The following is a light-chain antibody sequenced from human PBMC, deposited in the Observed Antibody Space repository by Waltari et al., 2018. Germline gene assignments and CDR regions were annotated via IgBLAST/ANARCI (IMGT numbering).Light chain of an antibody. J-gene: IGLJ1*01. CDR3: SSYTTSSTLGV. CDR1: SSNVGGYNY. CDR2: DVS. V-gene: IGLV2-14*03. Sequence: QSALTQPAPVSGSPGQSLTISCTGTSSNVGGYNYVPWYQQHPGKAPKLIIYDVSNRPSGVSNRFSGSKSGNTASLTISGLQAEDEADFYCSSYTTSSTLGVFGTGTKVTVL.